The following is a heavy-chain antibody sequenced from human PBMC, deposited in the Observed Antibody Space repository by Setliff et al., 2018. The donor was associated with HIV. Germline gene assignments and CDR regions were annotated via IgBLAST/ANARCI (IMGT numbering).Heavy chain of an antibody. CDR3: ARGARYGNSSTWDQYYFDN. CDR1: GGSFSAYY. CDR2: INHSGNT. V-gene: IGHV4-34*01. J-gene: IGHJ4*02. Sequence: SETLSLTCAVYGGSFSAYYWSWIRQPPVKGLEWIGEINHSGNTNYNPSLKGRVTISVDTSKNQFSLNLSSVTAADTAVYYCARGARYGNSSTWDQYYFDNWGQGTLVTVSS. D-gene: IGHD6-13*01.